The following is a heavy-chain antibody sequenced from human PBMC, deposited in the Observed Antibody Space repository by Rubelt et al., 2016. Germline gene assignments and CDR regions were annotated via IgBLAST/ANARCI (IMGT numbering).Heavy chain of an antibody. D-gene: IGHD6-6*01. CDR1: GGSISSSSYY. Sequence: QLQLQESGPGLVKPSETLSLTCTVSGGSISSSSYYWGWIRQPPGKGLEWIGSIYYSGSTYYNPSLKGRVTISVDTSKNQCSLKLSSVTAADTAVYYCAREGHGEYIRFPDYWGQGTLVTVSS. J-gene: IGHJ4*02. CDR3: AREGHGEYIRFPDY. V-gene: IGHV4-39*02. CDR2: IYYSGST.